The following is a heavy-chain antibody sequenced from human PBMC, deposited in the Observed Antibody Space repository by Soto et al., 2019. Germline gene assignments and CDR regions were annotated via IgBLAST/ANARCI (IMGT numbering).Heavy chain of an antibody. CDR3: AHFHQVEIATIFAFDI. CDR1: GFSLSTSGVG. D-gene: IGHD3-3*01. Sequence: QITLKESGPTLVKPTQTLTLTCTFSGFSLSTSGVGVGWIRQPPGKALEWLALIYWDDDKRYSPSLKSRLTITXXTXKXXMVITMTNMDPLDTAIYYCAHFHQVEIATIFAFDIWGQGTMVTVSS. J-gene: IGHJ3*02. V-gene: IGHV2-5*02. CDR2: IYWDDDK.